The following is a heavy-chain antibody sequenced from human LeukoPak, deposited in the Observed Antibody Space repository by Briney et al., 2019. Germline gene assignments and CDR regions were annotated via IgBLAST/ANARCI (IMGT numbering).Heavy chain of an antibody. J-gene: IGHJ4*02. V-gene: IGHV3-23*01. CDR1: GLTFSSYA. CDR3: AKDKEASIAVAGYDY. Sequence: GGSLRLSCAASGLTFSSYAMSWVRQAPGKGLEWVSAISGSGGSTYYADSVKGRFTVSRDNSKNTLYLQMNSLRAEDTAVYYCAKDKEASIAVAGYDYWGQGTLVTVSS. CDR2: ISGSGGST. D-gene: IGHD6-19*01.